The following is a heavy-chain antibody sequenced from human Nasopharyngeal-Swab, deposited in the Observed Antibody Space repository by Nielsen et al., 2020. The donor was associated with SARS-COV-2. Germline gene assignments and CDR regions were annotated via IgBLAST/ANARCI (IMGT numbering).Heavy chain of an antibody. CDR3: ARSALDGSGSYNLRDAFDI. Sequence: ASVKVSCKASGYTFTCYYMHWVRQAPGQGLEWMGWINPNSGGTNYAQKFQGWVTMTRDTSISTAYMELSRLRSDDTAVYYCARSALDGSGSYNLRDAFDIWGQGTMVTVSS. CDR2: INPNSGGT. V-gene: IGHV1-2*04. D-gene: IGHD3-10*01. CDR1: GYTFTCYY. J-gene: IGHJ3*02.